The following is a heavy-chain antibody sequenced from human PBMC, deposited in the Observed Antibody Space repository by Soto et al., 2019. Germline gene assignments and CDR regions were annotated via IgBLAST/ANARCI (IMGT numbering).Heavy chain of an antibody. Sequence: QLQLQESGSGLVKPSQTLSLTCAVSGGSISSGGYSWSWIRQPPGKGLEWIGYLYHSGRTYYNPSLQSRVTISVDRYKNPFSLKLSSVTAADTTVYCCARVPDCRCQGTLVSVSS. D-gene: IGHD2-2*01. CDR3: ARVPDC. CDR2: LYHSGRT. J-gene: IGHJ4*02. CDR1: GGSISSGGYS. V-gene: IGHV4-30-2*01.